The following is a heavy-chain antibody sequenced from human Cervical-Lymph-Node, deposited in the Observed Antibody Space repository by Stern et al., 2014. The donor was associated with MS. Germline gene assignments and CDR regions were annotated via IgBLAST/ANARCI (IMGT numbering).Heavy chain of an antibody. J-gene: IGHJ4*02. CDR2: ISTMFGTT. D-gene: IGHD3-9*01. CDR3: AGPRYNF. Sequence: VQLGQSGAEVKKPGSSVKVSCKASGGTFINYAISWVRQAPGQGLEWMGDISTMFGTTNYAQKFQGRVTITADKSTTTAYMEVSSLISEDTAVYFCAGPRYNFWGQGTLVIVSS. V-gene: IGHV1-69*06. CDR1: GGTFINYA.